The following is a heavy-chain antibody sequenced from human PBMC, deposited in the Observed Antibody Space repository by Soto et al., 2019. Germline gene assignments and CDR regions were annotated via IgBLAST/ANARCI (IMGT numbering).Heavy chain of an antibody. CDR1: GGSISSSSYY. CDR3: ASEGLSINWFDP. V-gene: IGHV4-39*01. CDR2: IYYSGST. Sequence: TSETLSLTCTVSGGSISSSSYYWGWIRQPPGKGLEWIGSIYYSGSTYYNPSLKSRVTISVDTSKNQFSLKLSSVTAADTAVYYCASEGLSINWFDPWGQGTLVTVSS. J-gene: IGHJ5*02. D-gene: IGHD3-16*02.